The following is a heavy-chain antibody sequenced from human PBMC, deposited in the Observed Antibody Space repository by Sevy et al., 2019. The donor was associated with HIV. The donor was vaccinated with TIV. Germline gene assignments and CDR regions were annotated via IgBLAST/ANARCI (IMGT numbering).Heavy chain of an antibody. CDR1: GGSINSDH. V-gene: IGHV4-59*08. CDR2: VYYTGGT. Sequence: LTCTVSGGSINSDHWNWIRQPPGKGLGWIGYVYYTGGTNYNPSLKNRVTISVDRTKNQFSLKLTSVTAADTAVYYCARRNDFDIWGQGTMVTVSS. CDR3: ARRNDFDI. J-gene: IGHJ3*02.